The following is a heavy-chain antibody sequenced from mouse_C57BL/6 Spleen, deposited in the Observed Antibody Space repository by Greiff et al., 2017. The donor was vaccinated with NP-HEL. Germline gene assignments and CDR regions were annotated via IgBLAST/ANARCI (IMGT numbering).Heavy chain of an antibody. CDR3: ARDENWDEGFAY. CDR1: GFTFSSYA. V-gene: IGHV5-4*01. D-gene: IGHD4-1*01. CDR2: ISDGGSYT. J-gene: IGHJ3*01. Sequence: DVKLVESGGGLVKPGGSLKLSCAASGFTFSSYAMSWVRQTPEKRLEWVATISDGGSYTYYPDNVKGRFTISRDNAKNNLYLQMSHLKSEDTAMYSCARDENWDEGFAYGGKGTLATVSA.